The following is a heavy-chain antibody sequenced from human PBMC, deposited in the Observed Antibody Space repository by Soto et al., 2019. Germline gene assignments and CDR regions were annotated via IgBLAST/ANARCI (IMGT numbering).Heavy chain of an antibody. V-gene: IGHV3-23*01. D-gene: IGHD3-22*01. CDR3: AKDRDSSGYYYRNS. J-gene: IGHJ4*02. Sequence: EVQLLESGGGLVQPGGSLRLSCAASGFTFSSYAMSWVRQAPGKGLEWVSAISGTGDSTYYADSVKGRFTISRDNSKNTLDLQINSLRAEDTAVYYCAKDRDSSGYYYRNSWGQGTLVTVSS. CDR2: ISGTGDST. CDR1: GFTFSSYA.